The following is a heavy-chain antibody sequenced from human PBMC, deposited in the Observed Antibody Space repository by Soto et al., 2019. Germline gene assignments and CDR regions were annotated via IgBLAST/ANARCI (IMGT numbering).Heavy chain of an antibody. Sequence: PSETLSLTCTVSGGSISSGGYYWSWIRQHPGKGLEWIGYIYYSGSTYYNPSLKSRVTISVDTSKNQFSLKLSSVTAADTAVYYCARVRFLEWLRHYYYYYYMDVWGKGTTVTVSS. J-gene: IGHJ6*03. CDR3: ARVRFLEWLRHYYYYYYMDV. CDR2: IYYSGST. CDR1: GGSISSGGYY. D-gene: IGHD3-3*01. V-gene: IGHV4-31*03.